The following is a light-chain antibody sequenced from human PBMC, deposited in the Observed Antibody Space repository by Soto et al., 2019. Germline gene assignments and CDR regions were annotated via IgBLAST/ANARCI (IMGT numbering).Light chain of an antibody. CDR2: VSSDGSH. Sequence: QLVLTQAPSASASLGASVTLNCTLSSGHASYAIAWHQQQPEKGPRYLMKVSSDGSHNKGDGIPDRFSGSSSGAERYLSITSLQSEDEADYYCQTWGAGIGVFGGGTKLTVL. CDR3: QTWGAGIGV. V-gene: IGLV4-69*01. CDR1: SGHASYA. J-gene: IGLJ3*02.